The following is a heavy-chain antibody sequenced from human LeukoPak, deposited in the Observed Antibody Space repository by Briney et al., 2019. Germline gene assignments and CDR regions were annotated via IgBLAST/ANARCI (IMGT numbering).Heavy chain of an antibody. CDR1: GFTFSRYW. D-gene: IGHD6-13*01. CDR2: ISWNSGSI. Sequence: GGSLRLSCAASGFTFSRYWMHWVRQAPGKGLEWVSGISWNSGSIDYADSVKGRFTISRDNAKNSLYLQMNSLRAEDMALYYCAKGDSSSWYPYNWFDPWGQGTLVTVSS. CDR3: AKGDSSSWYPYNWFDP. J-gene: IGHJ5*02. V-gene: IGHV3-9*03.